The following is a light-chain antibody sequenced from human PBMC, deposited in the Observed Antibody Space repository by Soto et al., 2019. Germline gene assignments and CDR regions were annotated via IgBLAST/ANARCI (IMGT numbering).Light chain of an antibody. CDR1: QSVGNNY. Sequence: DIVLTQSPGTLSLSPGERATLSCRASQSVGNNYLAWYQQRPGQAPRRLIYGASTRATGIPDRFSGSGSGTDFTLALSRLEPEDFAVYYCQQYAYSPLTFGPGTKVDI. CDR3: QQYAYSPLT. CDR2: GAS. J-gene: IGKJ3*01. V-gene: IGKV3-20*01.